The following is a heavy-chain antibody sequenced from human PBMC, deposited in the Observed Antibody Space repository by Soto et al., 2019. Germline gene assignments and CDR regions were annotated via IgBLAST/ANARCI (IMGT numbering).Heavy chain of an antibody. CDR3: ARKRYCGGDCYQIDS. CDR1: GDSISNYY. D-gene: IGHD2-21*02. CDR2: ISYSGST. V-gene: IGHV4-59*08. J-gene: IGHJ4*02. Sequence: SATLSLTCPVSGDSISNYYLSWIRQTPGKGLEWIGYISYSGSTNYNPSLKSRVTISADTSEIQFSLKLSSVTAADTAVYYCARKRYCGGDCYQIDSWGQGILVTVS.